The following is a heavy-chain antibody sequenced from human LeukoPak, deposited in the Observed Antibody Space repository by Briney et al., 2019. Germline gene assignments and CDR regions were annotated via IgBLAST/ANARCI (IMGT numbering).Heavy chain of an antibody. CDR2: IWYDGSNK. CDR1: GFTFSSYG. J-gene: IGHJ6*02. D-gene: IGHD2-2*02. V-gene: IGHV3-33*01. CDR3: ARERREYQPLYGYYYYYGMDV. Sequence: GGSLRLSCAASGFTFSSYGMHWVRQAPGKGLEWVAVIWYDGSNKYYADSVKGRFTISRDNSKNTLYLQMNSLRAEDTAVYYCARERREYQPLYGYYYYYGMDVWGQGTTVTVSS.